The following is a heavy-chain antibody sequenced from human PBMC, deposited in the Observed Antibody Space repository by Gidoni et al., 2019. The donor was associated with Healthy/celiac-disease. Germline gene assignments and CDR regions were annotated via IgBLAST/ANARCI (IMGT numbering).Heavy chain of an antibody. D-gene: IGHD3-10*01. CDR3: ASPGLGSESITMVRGVTPRYAFDI. CDR2: IYYSGST. V-gene: IGHV4-39*01. Sequence: QLQLQESGPGLVKPSDTLSLTFTVSGGSISSSSYYWGWIRQPPGKGLEWIGSIYYSGSTYYNPSLKSRVTISVDTSKNQFSLKLSSVTAADTAVYYCASPGLGSESITMVRGVTPRYAFDIWGQGTMVTVSS. J-gene: IGHJ3*02. CDR1: GGSISSSSYY.